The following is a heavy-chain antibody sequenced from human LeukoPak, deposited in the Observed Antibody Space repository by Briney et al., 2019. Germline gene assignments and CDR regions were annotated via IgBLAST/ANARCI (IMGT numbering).Heavy chain of an antibody. D-gene: IGHD2-2*01. CDR3: ANSKVPRESCSATSCYAGFGAFDI. J-gene: IGHJ3*02. V-gene: IGHV3-30*18. CDR2: TSYDESEK. Sequence: GGSLRLSCAASGFTFSRFWMHWVRQGPGKGLEWVAATSYDESEKYYGDSVKGRFTISRDNSKNTLYLQMNSLRSEDTAVYYCANSKVPRESCSATSCYAGFGAFDIWGHGTMVTVSS. CDR1: GFTFSRFW.